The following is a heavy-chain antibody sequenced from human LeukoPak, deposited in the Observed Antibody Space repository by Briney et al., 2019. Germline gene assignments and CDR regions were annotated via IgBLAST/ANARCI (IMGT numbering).Heavy chain of an antibody. Sequence: PGGSLRLSCAASGFTFSTYAMNWVRQAPGKGLEWVSAISGSGGSTYYADSAKGRFTVSRDNSKNTLYLQMNSLRAGDAAIYYCAKTAGFDFWNGYYSDYWGQGTLVTVSS. V-gene: IGHV3-23*01. J-gene: IGHJ4*02. D-gene: IGHD3-3*01. CDR2: ISGSGGST. CDR3: AKTAGFDFWNGYYSDY. CDR1: GFTFSTYA.